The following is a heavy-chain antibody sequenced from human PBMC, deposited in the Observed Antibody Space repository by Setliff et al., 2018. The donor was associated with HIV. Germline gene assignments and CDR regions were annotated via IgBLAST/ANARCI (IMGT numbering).Heavy chain of an antibody. Sequence: SETLSLTCTVSGGSIGSSSYYWGWIRQPPGKGLEWIGNIYYSGINFYNPSLKSRVTISLDTSKNQFSLRLSSVTAADTAVYYCARHVEYMFRGVLTPYYNYYMDVWRKGTTVTVSS. CDR3: ARHVEYMFRGVLTPYYNYYMDV. V-gene: IGHV4-39*01. CDR2: IYYSGIN. D-gene: IGHD3-10*01. J-gene: IGHJ6*03. CDR1: GGSIGSSSYY.